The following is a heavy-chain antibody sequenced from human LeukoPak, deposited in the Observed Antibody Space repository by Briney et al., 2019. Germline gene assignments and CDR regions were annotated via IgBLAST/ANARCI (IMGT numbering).Heavy chain of an antibody. CDR2: ISSSGSTI. Sequence: GGSLRLSCAASGFTFSSYEMNWVRQAPGKGLEWVSYISSSGSTIYYADSVKGRFTISRDNYKNTLYLQMNSLRAEDTAVYYCARDLVARGGIFDYWGQGTLVTVSS. CDR3: ARDLVARGGIFDY. V-gene: IGHV3-48*03. J-gene: IGHJ4*02. D-gene: IGHD2-15*01. CDR1: GFTFSSYE.